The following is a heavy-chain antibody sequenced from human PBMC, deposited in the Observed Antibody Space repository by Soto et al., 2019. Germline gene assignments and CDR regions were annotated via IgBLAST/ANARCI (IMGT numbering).Heavy chain of an antibody. Sequence: QVQLQESGPGLVKPSETLSLTCTVSGGSVSSDYWSWIRQPPGKGLEWIGYIYNSGSTTYNPSLESRVTISVHTSNNPFSLILRSVTAADTAFYYCAREAGRYSGYVGHFDSWGQGTLVTVSS. D-gene: IGHD5-12*01. V-gene: IGHV4-59*02. CDR2: IYNSGST. CDR3: AREAGRYSGYVGHFDS. J-gene: IGHJ4*02. CDR1: GGSVSSDY.